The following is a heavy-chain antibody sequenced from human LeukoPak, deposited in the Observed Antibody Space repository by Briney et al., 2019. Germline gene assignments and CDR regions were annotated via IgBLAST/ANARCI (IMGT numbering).Heavy chain of an antibody. CDR1: GYSFTSYW. J-gene: IGHJ3*02. D-gene: IGHD1-26*01. V-gene: IGHV5-51*01. Sequence: GESLKISCKGFGYSFTSYWIGWVRQMPGKGLEWMGIIYPGDSGTRYSPSFQGQVTISADKSISTAYLQWSSLKASDTAMYYCARPRIVGATDDAFDIWGQGTMVTVSS. CDR3: ARPRIVGATDDAFDI. CDR2: IYPGDSGT.